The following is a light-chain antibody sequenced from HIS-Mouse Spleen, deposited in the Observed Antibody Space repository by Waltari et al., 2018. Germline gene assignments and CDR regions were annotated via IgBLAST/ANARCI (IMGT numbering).Light chain of an antibody. V-gene: IGKV2-28*01. CDR1: QSLLHSNGYNY. CDR3: MQALQTPFT. J-gene: IGKJ3*01. Sequence: DIVMTQSPLSLPVTTGEPASISCRSSQSLLHSNGYNYLDWYLKKAGQSPQLLIYLGSKRASWVPDRFSGSGSGTDFTLKISRVEAGDVGVYCCMQALQTPFTFGPGTKVDIK. CDR2: LGS.